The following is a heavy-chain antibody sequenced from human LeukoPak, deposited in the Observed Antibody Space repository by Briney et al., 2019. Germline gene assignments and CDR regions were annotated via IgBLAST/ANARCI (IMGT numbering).Heavy chain of an antibody. CDR3: ARGQRAMIRGVIIRYYYDYMDV. D-gene: IGHD3-10*01. J-gene: IGHJ6*03. V-gene: IGHV1-8*01. CDR1: AYTFTSYD. CDR2: MNPNSGNT. Sequence: ASVKVSCKASAYTFTSYDISWVRQATGQGLEWMGWMNPNSGNTGYAQKFQGRVTMTRNTSISTAYMELSSLRSEDTAVYYCARGQRAMIRGVIIRYYYDYMDVWGKGTTVTVSS.